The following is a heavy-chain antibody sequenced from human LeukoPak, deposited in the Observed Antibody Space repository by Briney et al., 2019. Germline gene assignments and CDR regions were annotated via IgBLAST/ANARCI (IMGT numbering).Heavy chain of an antibody. V-gene: IGHV3-23*01. CDR2: ISGSGGST. CDR3: AKAEGIVVVVAATQPNNWFDP. CDR1: GFTFSSYA. Sequence: GGSLRPSCAASGFTFSSYAMSWVRQAPGKGLEWVSAISGSGGSTYYADSVKGRFTISRDNSKNTLYLQMNSLRAEDTAVYYCAKAEGIVVVVAATQPNNWFDPWGQGTLVTVSS. D-gene: IGHD2-15*01. J-gene: IGHJ5*02.